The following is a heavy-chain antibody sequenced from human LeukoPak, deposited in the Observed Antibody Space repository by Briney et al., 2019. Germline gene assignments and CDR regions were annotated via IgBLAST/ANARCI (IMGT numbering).Heavy chain of an antibody. V-gene: IGHV4-39*01. CDR3: ARRIGLVTPNAFDI. CDR2: IYYSGST. J-gene: IGHJ3*02. CDR1: GGSISSSSYY. D-gene: IGHD2-21*01. Sequence: SETLSLTCTVSGGSISSSSYYWGWIRQPPGKGLEWIGSIYYSGSTYYNPSLTSRVTISVDTSKNQFSLKLSSVAAADTAVYYCARRIGLVTPNAFDIWGQGTMVTVSS.